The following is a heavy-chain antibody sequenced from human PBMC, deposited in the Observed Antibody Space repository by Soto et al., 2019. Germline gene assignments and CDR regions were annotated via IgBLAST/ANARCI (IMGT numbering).Heavy chain of an antibody. CDR2: INHSGST. CDR1: GGSFIGYY. Sequence: PSETLSLTCAVYGGSFIGYYWSWILQPPWKGLEWIGEINHSGSTNYNPSLKSRVTISVDTSKNQFSLKLSSVTAADTAVYYCAREVAALHAFDYWGQGTLVTVSS. V-gene: IGHV4-34*01. D-gene: IGHD2-15*01. CDR3: AREVAALHAFDY. J-gene: IGHJ4*02.